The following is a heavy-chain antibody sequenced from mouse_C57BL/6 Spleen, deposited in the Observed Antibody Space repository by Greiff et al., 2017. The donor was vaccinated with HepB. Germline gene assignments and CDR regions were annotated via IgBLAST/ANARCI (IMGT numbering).Heavy chain of an antibody. V-gene: IGHV1-55*01. D-gene: IGHD1-1*01. CDR3: ARSVITTVVDY. CDR2: IYPGSGST. J-gene: IGHJ2*01. Sequence: QVQLQQSGAELVKPGASVKMSCKASGYTFTSYWITWVKQRPGQGLEWIGDIYPGSGSTNYNEKFKSKATLTVDTSSSTAYMQLSSLTSEDSAVYYCARSVITTVVDYWGQGTTLTVSS. CDR1: GYTFTSYW.